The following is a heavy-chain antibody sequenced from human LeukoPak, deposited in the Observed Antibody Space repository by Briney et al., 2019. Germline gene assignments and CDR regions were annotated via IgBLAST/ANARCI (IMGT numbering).Heavy chain of an antibody. CDR3: ASRDCNSVNYYGVFDY. V-gene: IGHV3-7*01. CDR1: GLTFSNCW. J-gene: IGHJ4*02. CDR2: IKQDGSDK. Sequence: GGSLRLSCAASGLTFSNCWMTWVRQAPGKGLEWVANIKQDGSDKFYVDSVRGRFTISRDNADNSLFLQMNSLRAEDTAVYYCASRDCNSVNYYGVFDYWGQGTLVTVSS. D-gene: IGHD1-26*01.